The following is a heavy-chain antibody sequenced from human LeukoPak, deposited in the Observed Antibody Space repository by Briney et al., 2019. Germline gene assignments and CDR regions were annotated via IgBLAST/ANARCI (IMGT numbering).Heavy chain of an antibody. V-gene: IGHV5-10-1*01. CDR1: GYSFTIYW. J-gene: IGHJ3*02. Sequence: GESLKISCKASGYSFTIYWIAWVRQMPGKGLEWMGRIDPSDSYTNYSPSFQGHVTISADKSISTAYLQWSSLKASDTAMYYCARPQDGYNSGAFDIWGQGTMVTVSS. D-gene: IGHD5-24*01. CDR3: ARPQDGYNSGAFDI. CDR2: IDPSDSYT.